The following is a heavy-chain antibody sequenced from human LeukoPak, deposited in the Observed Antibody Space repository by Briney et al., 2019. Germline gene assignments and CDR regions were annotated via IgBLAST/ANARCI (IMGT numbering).Heavy chain of an antibody. CDR1: GFTVSSNY. V-gene: IGHV3-9*01. D-gene: IGHD6-13*01. CDR3: AKDKSPYSSSWYDY. Sequence: GGSLRLSCAASGFTVSSNYMSWVRQAPGKGLEWVSGISWNSGSIGYADSVKGRFTISRDNAKNSLYLQMNSLRAEDTALYYCAKDKSPYSSSWYDYWGQGTLVTVSS. J-gene: IGHJ4*02. CDR2: ISWNSGSI.